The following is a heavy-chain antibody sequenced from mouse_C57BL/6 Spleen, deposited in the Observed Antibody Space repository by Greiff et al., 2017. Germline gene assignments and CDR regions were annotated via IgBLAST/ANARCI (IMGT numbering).Heavy chain of an antibody. V-gene: IGHV1-80*01. D-gene: IGHD2-1*01. Sequence: VKLLESGAELVKPGASVKISCKASGYAFSSYWMNWVKQRPGKGLEWIGQIYPGDGDTNYNGKFKGKATLTADKSSSTAYMQLSSLTSEDSAVYFCARDYGNYEGDYWGQGTTLTVSS. CDR1: GYAFSSYW. CDR3: ARDYGNYEGDY. J-gene: IGHJ2*01. CDR2: IYPGDGDT.